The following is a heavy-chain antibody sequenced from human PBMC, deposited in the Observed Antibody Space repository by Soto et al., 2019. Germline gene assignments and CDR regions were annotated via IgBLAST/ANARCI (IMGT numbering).Heavy chain of an antibody. V-gene: IGHV4-59*01. J-gene: IGHJ5*02. Sequence: SETLSLTCTVSGGYISSYYWSWIRQPPGKGLEWIGYIYYSGSTNYNPSLKSRVTISVDTSKNQFSLKLSSVTAADTAVYYCARGGFYCGGDCYTWFDPWGQGTLVTVSS. D-gene: IGHD2-21*02. CDR3: ARGGFYCGGDCYTWFDP. CDR2: IYYSGST. CDR1: GGYISSYY.